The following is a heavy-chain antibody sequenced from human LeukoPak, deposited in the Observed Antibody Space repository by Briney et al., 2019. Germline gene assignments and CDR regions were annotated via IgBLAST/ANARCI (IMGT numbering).Heavy chain of an antibody. D-gene: IGHD2-15*01. CDR3: ARSGYCSGGSCSDAFDI. V-gene: IGHV1-46*01. CDR2: INPSGGST. CDR1: GYTFTSYY. Sequence: GASVKVSCKASGYTFTSYYMHWVRQAPGQGLEWMRIINPSGGSTSYAQKFQGRVTMTRDTSTSTVYMELSSLRSEDTAVYYCARSGYCSGGSCSDAFDIWGQGTMVTVSS. J-gene: IGHJ3*02.